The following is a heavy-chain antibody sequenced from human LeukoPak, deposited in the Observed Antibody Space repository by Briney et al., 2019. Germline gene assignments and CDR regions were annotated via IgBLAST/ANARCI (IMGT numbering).Heavy chain of an antibody. J-gene: IGHJ6*02. Sequence: SETLSLTCTVSGGSISSYYWSWIRQPPGKGLEWIGYIYYSGSTNYNPSLKSRVTISVDTSKNQFSLKLSSVTAADTAVYYCARERGSSSPPDGMDVWGQGTTVTVS. V-gene: IGHV4-59*01. CDR1: GGSISSYY. D-gene: IGHD6-13*01. CDR2: IYYSGST. CDR3: ARERGSSSPPDGMDV.